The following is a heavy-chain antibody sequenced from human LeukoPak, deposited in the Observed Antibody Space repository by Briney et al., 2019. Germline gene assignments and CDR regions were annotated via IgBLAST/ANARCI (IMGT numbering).Heavy chain of an antibody. V-gene: IGHV4-59*01. CDR1: GGSISYYY. D-gene: IGHD3-10*01. CDR2: IYYSGST. Sequence: SETLSLTCTVSGGSISYYYWSWIRQPPGKGLEWIGYIYYSGSTNYNPSLKSRVTISVDTSKNQFSLNLSSVTTADTAVYYCASLRYGSGSQGALDYGSDYWGQGTLVTVSS. J-gene: IGHJ4*02. CDR3: ASLRYGSGSQGALDYGSDY.